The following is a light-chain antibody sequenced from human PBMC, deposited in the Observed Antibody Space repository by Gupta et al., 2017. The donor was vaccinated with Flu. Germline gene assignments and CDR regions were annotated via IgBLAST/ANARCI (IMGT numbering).Light chain of an antibody. J-gene: IGKJ3*01. V-gene: IGKV1-12*01. CDR1: QDIGSW. CDR2: AAS. Sequence: DIQMTQSPSSVSASVGDRVTITCRASQDIGSWLAWYQQKPGTAPKFLIYAASSLQSGVPSRFSGSGSGTDFTLPVSSLQPADFATYYCQQGNTFPFPVGPGTKVDLK. CDR3: QQGNTFPFP.